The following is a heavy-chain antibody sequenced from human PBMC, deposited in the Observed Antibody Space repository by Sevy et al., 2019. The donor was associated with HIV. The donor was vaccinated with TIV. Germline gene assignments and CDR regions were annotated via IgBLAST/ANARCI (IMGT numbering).Heavy chain of an antibody. Sequence: GGSLRLSCAASGFTVSNNYMSWVRQAPGKGLEWVSVFYSAGSTSYADSVKGRFTISRDNSKNTLYLHMNSLRAEDTAVYYCGSRGGSRPNDAFDIWGQGTMVTVSS. V-gene: IGHV3-66*01. CDR1: GFTVSNNY. CDR2: FYSAGST. CDR3: GSRGGSRPNDAFDI. D-gene: IGHD2-15*01. J-gene: IGHJ3*02.